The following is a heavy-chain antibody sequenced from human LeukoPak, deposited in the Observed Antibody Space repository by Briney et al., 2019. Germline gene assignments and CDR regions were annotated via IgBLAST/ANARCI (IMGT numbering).Heavy chain of an antibody. CDR1: RVTFRIYS. V-gene: IGHV3-21*01. J-gene: IGHJ4*02. Sequence: GGSLRLSCAASRVTFRIYSMNWVRQAPGKGLEWVSSINSRGSDEYYADSVKGRFTISRDNAKNSLYLQMNSLRAEDTAVYYCASEGSKGPHQDLDSWGQGTLVTVSS. D-gene: IGHD2-15*01. CDR3: ASEGSKGPHQDLDS. CDR2: INSRGSDE.